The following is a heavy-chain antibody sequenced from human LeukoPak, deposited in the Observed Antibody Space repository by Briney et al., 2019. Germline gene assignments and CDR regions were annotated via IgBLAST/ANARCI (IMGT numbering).Heavy chain of an antibody. CDR1: GGSISSYY. V-gene: IGHV4-59*01. CDR2: IHYSGST. D-gene: IGHD6-13*01. Sequence: PSETLSLTCTVPGGSISSYYWGSVRQPPGRGLGWDGYIHYSGSTNYNPSLKSRVTISVDTSKNQFSLKLSSVTAADTAVYYCARCIAAAGTYYFDYWGQGTLVTVSS. CDR3: ARCIAAAGTYYFDY. J-gene: IGHJ4*02.